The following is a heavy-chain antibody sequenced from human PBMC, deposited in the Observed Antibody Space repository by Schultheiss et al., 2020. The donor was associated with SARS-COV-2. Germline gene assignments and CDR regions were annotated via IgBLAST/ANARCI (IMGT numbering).Heavy chain of an antibody. CDR1: GGSISNANYY. V-gene: IGHV4-61*01. Sequence: SETLSLTCTVSGGSISNANYYWSWIRQHPAEGLEWIGYIYYSGSTNYNPSLKSRVTISIDTSKNQFSLNLSSVTAADTAVYYCARAQGRWLQSSRYWYFDLWGRGTLVTVSS. D-gene: IGHD5-24*01. CDR2: IYYSGST. J-gene: IGHJ2*01. CDR3: ARAQGRWLQSSRYWYFDL.